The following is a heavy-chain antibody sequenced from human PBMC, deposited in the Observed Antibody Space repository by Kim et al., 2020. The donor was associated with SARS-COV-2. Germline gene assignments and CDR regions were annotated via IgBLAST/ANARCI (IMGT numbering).Heavy chain of an antibody. CDR2: IGKKSNNYEK. Sequence: GGSLRLSCAASGFSFSDSNIHWVRQASGKGLEWVGRIGKKSNNYEKAYAASVTGRFIISRDDSKNTAYLQRNSLKTDDTAVYYCSRRTAATGPDCWGQGTLVTVSS. J-gene: IGHJ4*02. V-gene: IGHV3-73*01. CDR1: GFSFSDSN. D-gene: IGHD6-25*01. CDR3: SRRTAATGPDC.